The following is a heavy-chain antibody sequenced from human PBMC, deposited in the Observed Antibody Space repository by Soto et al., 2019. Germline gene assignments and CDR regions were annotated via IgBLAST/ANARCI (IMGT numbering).Heavy chain of an antibody. V-gene: IGHV3-74*01. Sequence: PGGSLRLSCAASGFTFSIHWMHWVRQVPGKGLVWVSRINGDGTSTGYADSVKGRFTISRDNAENTLYLLMNSLRAEDTALYYCASLPPSAVGATTEVDYWGQGTLVTVSS. CDR3: ASLPPSAVGATTEVDY. CDR2: INGDGTST. D-gene: IGHD1-26*01. CDR1: GFTFSIHW. J-gene: IGHJ4*02.